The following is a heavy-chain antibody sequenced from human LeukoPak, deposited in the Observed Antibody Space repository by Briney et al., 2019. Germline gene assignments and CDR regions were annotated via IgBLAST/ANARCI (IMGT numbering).Heavy chain of an antibody. CDR1: GFTFTRHA. V-gene: IGHV3-30*01. CDR3: AANWNLDY. D-gene: IGHD1-1*01. CDR2: IPYDGSKQ. J-gene: IGHJ4*02. Sequence: GGSLRLSCAASGFTFTRHAMCWVRQAPGKGLEFVAIIPYDGSKQYYADSVKGRFTISRDNSKNTLYLQMDSLRGEDTAIYYCAANWNLDYWGQGIHVSVSS.